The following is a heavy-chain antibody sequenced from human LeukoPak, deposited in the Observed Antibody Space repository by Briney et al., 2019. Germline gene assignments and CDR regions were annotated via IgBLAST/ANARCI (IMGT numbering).Heavy chain of an antibody. D-gene: IGHD6-13*01. Sequence: GWSLRLSCAASGFTFSDYYMSWIRQAPGKGLEWVSYISSSGSTIYYADSVKGRFTISRDNAKNSLYLQMNSLRAEDTAVYYCARDSSSWTRGRFDPWGQGALVTVSS. CDR1: GFTFSDYY. CDR2: ISSSGSTI. V-gene: IGHV3-11*01. J-gene: IGHJ5*02. CDR3: ARDSSSWTRGRFDP.